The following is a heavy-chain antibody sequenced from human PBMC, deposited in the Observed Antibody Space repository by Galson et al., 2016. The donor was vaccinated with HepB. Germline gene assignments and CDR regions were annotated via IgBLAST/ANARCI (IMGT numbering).Heavy chain of an antibody. CDR3: ARHSGVSSVTYQGIDY. CDR1: GGSISRSAYY. Sequence: SETLSLTCTVSGGSISRSAYYWGWIRQPPGKGLEWIGSIHYSGSTSYYASLKSRATISVDTSKNQFSLNLRSVTAADTAVYYCARHSGVSSVTYQGIDYWGQGTLVTVSS. D-gene: IGHD1-26*01. CDR2: IHYSGST. V-gene: IGHV4-39*01. J-gene: IGHJ4*02.